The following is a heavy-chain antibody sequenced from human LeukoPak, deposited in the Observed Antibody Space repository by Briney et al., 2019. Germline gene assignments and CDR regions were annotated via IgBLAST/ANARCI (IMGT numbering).Heavy chain of an antibody. D-gene: IGHD2-2*02. V-gene: IGHV4-38-2*02. J-gene: IGHJ3*02. CDR3: ARIPRGPWAFDI. CDR2: IYHSGST. Sequence: PSETLFLTCTVSGYSISSGYYWGWIRQPPGKGLEWIGSIYHSGSTYYNPSLKSRVTISVDTSKNQFSLKLSSVTAADTAVYYCARIPRGPWAFDIWGQGTMVTVSS. CDR1: GYSISSGYY.